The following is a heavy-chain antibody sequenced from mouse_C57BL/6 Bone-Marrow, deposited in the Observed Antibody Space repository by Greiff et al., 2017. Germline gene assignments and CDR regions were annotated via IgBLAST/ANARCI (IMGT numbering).Heavy chain of an antibody. V-gene: IGHV1-81*01. CDR2: IYPRSGNT. J-gene: IGHJ3*01. D-gene: IGHD1-1*01. CDR3: AREGYYYGSSPWFAY. CDR1: GYTFTSYG. Sequence: QVQLQQSGAELARPGASVKLSCKASGYTFTSYGISWVKQRTGQGLEWIGEIYPRSGNTYYNEKFKGKATLTADKSSSPAYMELRSLTSEDSAVYFCAREGYYYGSSPWFAYWGQGTLVTVSA.